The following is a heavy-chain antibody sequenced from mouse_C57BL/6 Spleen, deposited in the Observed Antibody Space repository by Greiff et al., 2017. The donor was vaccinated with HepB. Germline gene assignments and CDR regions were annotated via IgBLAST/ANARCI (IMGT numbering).Heavy chain of an antibody. V-gene: IGHV1-18*01. CDR3: ARGRLRPYAMDY. CDR2: INPNNGGT. J-gene: IGHJ4*01. Sequence: EVQLQQSGPELVKPGASVKIPCKASGYTFTDYNMDWVKQSHGKSLEWIGDINPNNGGTIYNQKFKGKATVTVDKSSSTAYMELRSLTSEDTAVYYCARGRLRPYAMDYWGQGTSVTVSS. D-gene: IGHD2-4*01. CDR1: GYTFTDYN.